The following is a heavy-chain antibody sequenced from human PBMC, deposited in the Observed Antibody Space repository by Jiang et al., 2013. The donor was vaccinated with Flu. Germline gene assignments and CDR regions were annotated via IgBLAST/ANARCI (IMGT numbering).Heavy chain of an antibody. CDR1: GYSFTSYW. D-gene: IGHD3-10*01. J-gene: IGHJ6*02. Sequence: GAEVKKPGESLRISCKGSGYSFTSYWISWVRQMPGKGLEWMGRIDPSDSYTNYSPSFQGHVTISADKSISTAYLQWSSLKASDTAMYYCARLQRGYMVRGAINYYYGMDVWGQGTTVTVSS. V-gene: IGHV5-10-1*01. CDR3: ARLQRGYMVRGAINYYYGMDV. CDR2: IDPSDSYT.